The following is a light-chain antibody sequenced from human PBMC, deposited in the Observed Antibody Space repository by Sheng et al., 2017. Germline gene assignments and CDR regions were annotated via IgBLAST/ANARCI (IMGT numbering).Light chain of an antibody. J-gene: IGKJ2*01. CDR1: QSVTRH. CDR3: QLRGNWPPYT. V-gene: IGKV3-11*01. Sequence: EIVLTQSPDTLSLSPGERATLSCRASQSVTRHLAWYQQRPGQAPRLLIYDASNRAAGIPPKFSGSGSGTDFTFTISNLEPEDFGIYYCQLRGNWPPYTFGQGTRV. CDR2: DAS.